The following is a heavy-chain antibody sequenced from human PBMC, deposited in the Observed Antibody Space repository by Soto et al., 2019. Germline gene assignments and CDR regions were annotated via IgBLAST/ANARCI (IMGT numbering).Heavy chain of an antibody. CDR3: ARDGFKVVSAFDI. V-gene: IGHV4-31*03. Sequence: SETLSLTCTVSGGSISSGGYYWSWIRQHPGKGLEWIGYIYYSGSTYYNPSLKSRVTISVDTSKNQFSLKLSSVTAADTAVYYCARDGFKVVSAFDIWGQGTMVTVSS. CDR1: GGSISSGGYY. J-gene: IGHJ3*02. CDR2: IYYSGST. D-gene: IGHD1-1*01.